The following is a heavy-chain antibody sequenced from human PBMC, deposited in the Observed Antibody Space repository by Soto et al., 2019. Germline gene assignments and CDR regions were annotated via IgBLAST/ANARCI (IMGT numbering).Heavy chain of an antibody. D-gene: IGHD3-22*01. J-gene: IGHJ4*02. Sequence: SVKASSKAPGYALTSCALRSPRQAPEKKLEWMGWINAGNGNTKYSQKFQGRVTITRDTSASTAYMELSSLRSEDTAVYYCAGEHYYGSSGYYAVYWRQRSLVTVSS. V-gene: IGHV1-3*01. CDR3: AGEHYYGSSGYYAVY. CDR1: GYALTSCA. CDR2: INAGNGNT.